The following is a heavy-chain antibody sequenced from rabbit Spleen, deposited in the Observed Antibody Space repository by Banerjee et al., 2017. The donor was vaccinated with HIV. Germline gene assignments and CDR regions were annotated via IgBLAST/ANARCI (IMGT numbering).Heavy chain of an antibody. CDR2: INIVTGRS. V-gene: IGHV1S45*01. CDR1: GGSLNDKDV. CDR3: ARDLVAAIGWNFNL. J-gene: IGHJ4*01. Sequence: EQLEESGGGLVKPEGSLTLTCKASGGSLNDKDVMCWVRQAPGKGLEWIACINIVTGRSVYASWAKGRFTMSRTSSTTVTLQMTSLTAADTATYFCARDLVAAIGWNFNLWGPGTLVTVS. D-gene: IGHD5-1*01.